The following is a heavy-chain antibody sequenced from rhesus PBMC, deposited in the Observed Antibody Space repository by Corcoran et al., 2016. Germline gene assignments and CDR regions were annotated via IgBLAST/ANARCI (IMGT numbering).Heavy chain of an antibody. CDR2: INGNSGTH. J-gene: IGHJ6*01. D-gene: IGHD3-34*01. CDR1: GASISSNW. CDR3: SRELTGVIIMTWKAPYYGLDS. V-gene: IGHV4-80*01. Sequence: QVQLQESGPGLVKPSETLSLTCTVSGASISSNWWSWIRQPPVKGLEWIGEINGNSGTHHCHPPLKSRVTSSKDASKNPFSLKRSSVTAADTAVYYCSRELTGVIIMTWKAPYYGLDSWGQGVVVTVSS.